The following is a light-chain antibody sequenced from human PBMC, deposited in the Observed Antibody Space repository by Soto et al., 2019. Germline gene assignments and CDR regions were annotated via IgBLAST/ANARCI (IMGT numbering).Light chain of an antibody. CDR1: QSVSSY. V-gene: IGKV3-11*01. CDR3: QHRSIWPVS. CDR2: DAS. Sequence: EIVLTQSPDTLSLSPGEGATLSCRASQSVSSYLAWYQQKSGQAPRLLIFDASTRATGIPARFSGSGSGTDFTLTISSLEPEDFAVYYCQHRSIWPVSFGQGTRLEIK. J-gene: IGKJ5*01.